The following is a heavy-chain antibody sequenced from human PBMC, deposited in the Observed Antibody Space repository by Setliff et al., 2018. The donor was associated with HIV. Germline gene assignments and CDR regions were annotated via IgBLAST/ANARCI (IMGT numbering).Heavy chain of an antibody. J-gene: IGHJ3*01. V-gene: IGHV4-59*08. CDR2: IYYSGTT. CDR1: GRSISSYY. CDR3: ARTGYAFDL. Sequence: SETLSLTCTVSGRSISSYYWSWIRRPPGKGLEWIGYIYYSGTTNYNPSLKSRVTISVDTSKNQFSLKLSSVTAADPAVYFCARTGYAFDLWGPGTMVTVS.